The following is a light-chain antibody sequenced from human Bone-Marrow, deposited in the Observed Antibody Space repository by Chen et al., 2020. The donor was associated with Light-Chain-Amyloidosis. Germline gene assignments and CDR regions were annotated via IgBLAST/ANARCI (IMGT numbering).Light chain of an antibody. CDR2: EDS. CDR3: QSWDITTEGVV. V-gene: IGLV3-1*01. Sequence: SYELTQSPSVSVSPGQTARLTCSGADLGDKYVSWYRQRPGQSPVLVLFEDSKRPSGIPERFSGSNSGNTATLTIGGTQSMDEADYFCQSWDITTEGVVFGGGTKVTVL. CDR1: DLGDKY. J-gene: IGLJ2*01.